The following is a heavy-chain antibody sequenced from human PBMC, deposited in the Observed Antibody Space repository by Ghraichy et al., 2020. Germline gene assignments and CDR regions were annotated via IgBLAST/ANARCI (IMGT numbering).Heavy chain of an antibody. D-gene: IGHD6-13*01. CDR1: GFSFSNAW. J-gene: IGHJ5*02. CDR3: ATLYTSTWYEGS. V-gene: IGHV3-15*01. Sequence: GGSLRLSCAASGFSFSNAWMSWVRQAPGKGLEWVGRIKSKTDGGTTDYAAPVKGRFTISRADSKNMLYLQMNSLKTEDTAVYYCATLYTSTWYEGSWGQGTLVTVSS. CDR2: IKSKTDGGTT.